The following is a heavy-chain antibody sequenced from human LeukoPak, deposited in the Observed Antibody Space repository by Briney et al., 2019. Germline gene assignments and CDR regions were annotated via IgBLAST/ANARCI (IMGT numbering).Heavy chain of an antibody. Sequence: SETLSLTCTVSGGSIGSTTYYWGWIRQPPGKGLEWIGSIYYSGSTYYNPSLKSRVSVSVDTSKDQFSLKLSSVTAADTAVYYCAREDYYDSSGYSDYWGQGTLVTVSS. CDR2: IYYSGST. V-gene: IGHV4-39*02. D-gene: IGHD3-22*01. CDR1: GGSIGSTTYY. CDR3: AREDYYDSSGYSDY. J-gene: IGHJ4*02.